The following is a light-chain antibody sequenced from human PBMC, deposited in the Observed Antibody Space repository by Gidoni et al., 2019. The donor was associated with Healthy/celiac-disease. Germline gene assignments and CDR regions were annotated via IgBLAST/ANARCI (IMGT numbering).Light chain of an antibody. CDR3: QQSFSTPLT. CDR1: QSISSY. J-gene: IGKJ3*01. CDR2: AAS. V-gene: IGKV1-39*01. Sequence: DIQMTQSPSSLSASVGDRVAITCRSSQSISSYLNWYQQKPGKAPNLLIFAASSLQSGVPSRFSGSGSGTDFTLTIRSLQPEDFATYYCQQSFSTPLTFGPXTKVDIK.